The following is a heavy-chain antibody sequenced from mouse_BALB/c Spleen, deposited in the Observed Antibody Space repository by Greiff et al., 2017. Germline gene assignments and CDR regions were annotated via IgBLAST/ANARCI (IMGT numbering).Heavy chain of an antibody. Sequence: QVQLQQSGAELMKPGASVKISCKATGYTFSSYWIEWVKQRPGHGLEWIGEILPGSGSTNYNEKFKGKATFTADTSSNTAYMQLSSLTSEDSAVYYCARDEGLRLRYYYAMDYWGQGTSVTVSS. J-gene: IGHJ4*01. CDR3: ARDEGLRLRYYYAMDY. CDR1: GYTFSSYW. D-gene: IGHD1-2*01. CDR2: ILPGSGST. V-gene: IGHV1-9*01.